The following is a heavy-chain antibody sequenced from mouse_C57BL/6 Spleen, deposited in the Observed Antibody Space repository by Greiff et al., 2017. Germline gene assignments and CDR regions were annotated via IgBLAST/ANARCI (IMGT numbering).Heavy chain of an antibody. Sequence: QVQLQQPGAELVKPGASVKLSCKASGYTFTSYWMHWVKQRPGQGLEWIGMIHPNSGSTNYNEKFKSKATLTVDKSSSTAYMQLSSLTSEESAVYYCAREEITTVVEGFDYWGQGTTLTVSS. J-gene: IGHJ2*01. V-gene: IGHV1-64*01. D-gene: IGHD1-1*01. CDR3: AREEITTVVEGFDY. CDR2: IHPNSGST. CDR1: GYTFTSYW.